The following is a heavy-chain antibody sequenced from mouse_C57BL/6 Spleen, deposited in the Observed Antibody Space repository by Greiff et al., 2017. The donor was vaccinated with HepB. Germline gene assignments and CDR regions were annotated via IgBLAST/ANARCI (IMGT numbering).Heavy chain of an antibody. J-gene: IGHJ2*01. CDR1: GYAFSSSW. Sequence: VQLVESGPELVKPGASVKISCKASGYAFSSSWMNWVKQRPGKGLEWIGRIYPGDGDTNYNGKFKGKATLTADKSSSTAYMQLSSLTSEDSAVYFCASVYYYGSTHFDYWGQGTTLTVSS. CDR3: ASVYYYGSTHFDY. CDR2: IYPGDGDT. D-gene: IGHD1-1*01. V-gene: IGHV1-82*01.